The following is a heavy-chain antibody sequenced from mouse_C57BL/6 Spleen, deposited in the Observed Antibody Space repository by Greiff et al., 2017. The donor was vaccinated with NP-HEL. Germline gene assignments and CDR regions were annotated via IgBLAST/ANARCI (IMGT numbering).Heavy chain of an antibody. CDR3: ASQTGTGGAMDY. J-gene: IGHJ4*01. Sequence: VMLVESGPGLVAPSQSLSITCTVSGYSLTSYGVDWVRQSPGKGLEWLGVIWGVGSTNYNSAINTRLSTSKDNSKSQVFLKMNSLQTDDTAMYYGASQTGTGGAMDYWGQGTSVTVSS. CDR1: GYSLTSYG. CDR2: IWGVGST. D-gene: IGHD4-1*01. V-gene: IGHV2-6*01.